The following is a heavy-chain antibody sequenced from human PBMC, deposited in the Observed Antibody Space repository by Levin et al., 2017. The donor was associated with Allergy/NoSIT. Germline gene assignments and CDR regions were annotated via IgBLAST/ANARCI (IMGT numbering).Heavy chain of an antibody. Sequence: SCAASGFIFSNYWMTWVRQAPGKGLEWVANIKQDGSEKYYVDSVKGRFTISRDNAKNSLYLQMNSLRAEDMAVYYCARVRYSGYDVNYWGQGTLVTVSS. CDR1: GFIFSNYW. J-gene: IGHJ4*02. D-gene: IGHD5-12*01. V-gene: IGHV3-7*04. CDR3: ARVRYSGYDVNY. CDR2: IKQDGSEK.